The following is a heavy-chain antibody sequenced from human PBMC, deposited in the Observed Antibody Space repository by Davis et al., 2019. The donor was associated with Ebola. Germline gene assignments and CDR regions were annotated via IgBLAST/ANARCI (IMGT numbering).Heavy chain of an antibody. CDR1: GFTFSSYA. CDR3: ARGGIFGVVIR. D-gene: IGHD3-3*01. V-gene: IGHV3-48*04. J-gene: IGHJ4*02. CDR2: ISSSSSTI. Sequence: GESLKISCAASGFTFSSYAMHWVRQAPGKGLEWVSYISSSSSTIYYADSVKGRLTISRDNAKNSLYLQMNSLRAEDTAVYYCARGGIFGVVIRWGQGTLVTVSS.